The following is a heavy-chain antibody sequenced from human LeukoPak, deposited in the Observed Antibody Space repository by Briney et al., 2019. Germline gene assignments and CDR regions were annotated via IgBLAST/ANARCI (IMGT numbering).Heavy chain of an antibody. D-gene: IGHD6-13*01. CDR1: GLTFSRYN. J-gene: IGHJ4*02. CDR2: IGTSSNNI. CDR3: ARRIAAAEIDY. Sequence: GGSLTLSCAASGLTFSRYNMNWVRQAPGKGLEWVSSIGTSSNNIYYTDSVKGRFTISRDNAKNSLYLQVDSLRVEDTAVYYCARRIAAAEIDYWGQGTLVTVSS. V-gene: IGHV3-21*01.